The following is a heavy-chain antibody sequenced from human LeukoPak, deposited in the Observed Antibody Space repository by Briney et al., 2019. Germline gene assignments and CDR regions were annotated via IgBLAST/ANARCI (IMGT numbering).Heavy chain of an antibody. CDR1: GYTFTSYG. CDR2: ISAYNGNT. CDR3: ARRPILTTVTNLLYYYYYMDV. J-gene: IGHJ6*03. V-gene: IGHV1-18*01. D-gene: IGHD4-17*01. Sequence: GASVKVSCKASGYTFTSYGISWVRQAPGQGLEWMGWISAYNGNTNYAQKLQGRVTMTTDTSTSTAYMGLRSLRSDDTAVYYCARRPILTTVTNLLYYYYYMDVWGKGTTVTVSS.